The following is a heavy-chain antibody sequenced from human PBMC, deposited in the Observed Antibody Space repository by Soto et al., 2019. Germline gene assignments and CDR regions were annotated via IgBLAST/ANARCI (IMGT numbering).Heavy chain of an antibody. J-gene: IGHJ4*02. CDR2: INPSGGST. D-gene: IGHD3-16*02. V-gene: IGHV1-46*01. CDR1: GYPFTSYY. CDR3: ARDSTSIMITFGGVIGPDY. Sequence: ASVKVSCKASGYPFTSYYMHSVRQAPGQGVEWMGIINPSGGSTSYAQKFQGRVNMTRDTSTSTVYMELSSLRSEDTAVYYCARDSTSIMITFGGVIGPDYWGQGTMVTVSS.